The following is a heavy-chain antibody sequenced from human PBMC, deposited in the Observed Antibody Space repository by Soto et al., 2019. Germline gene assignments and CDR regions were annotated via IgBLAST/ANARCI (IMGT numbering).Heavy chain of an antibody. CDR1: GFSFTGYY. V-gene: IGHV1-46*01. CDR3: ARDRLEKQWLVRRQAPGY. D-gene: IGHD6-19*01. J-gene: IGHJ4*02. Sequence: GASVKVSCKASGFSFTGYYMHWVRQAPGQGLEWMGIINPSGGSTSYAQKFQGRVTMTRDTSTSTVYMELSSLRSEDTAVYYCARDRLEKQWLVRRQAPGYWGQGTLVTVSS. CDR2: INPSGGST.